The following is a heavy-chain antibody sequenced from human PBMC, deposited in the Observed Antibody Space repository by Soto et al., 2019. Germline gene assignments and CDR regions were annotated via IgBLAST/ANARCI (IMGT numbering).Heavy chain of an antibody. J-gene: IGHJ6*02. CDR2: ISAYNGNT. CDR3: ARSGYCSSTSCPAPYYYYYYGMDV. Sequence: GASVKVSCKASGYTFTSYGISWVRQAPGQGLEWMGWISAYNGNTNYAQKLQGRVTMTTDTSTSTAYMELRSLRSDDTAVYYCARSGYCSSTSCPAPYYYYYYGMDVWGQGTTVTVSS. D-gene: IGHD2-2*01. CDR1: GYTFTSYG. V-gene: IGHV1-18*01.